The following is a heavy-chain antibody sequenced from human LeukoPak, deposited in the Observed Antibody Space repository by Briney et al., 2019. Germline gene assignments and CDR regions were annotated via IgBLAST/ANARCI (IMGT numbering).Heavy chain of an antibody. CDR2: ISGSGGST. J-gene: IGHJ4*02. V-gene: IGHV3-23*01. D-gene: IGHD1-7*01. CDR1: GFTFSSYA. CDR3: AKTTLTGTTLGFGFDY. Sequence: GGSLRLSCAASGFTFSSYAMSWVRQAPGKGLEWVSAISGSGGSTYYADSVKGRFTISRDNSKNTLYLQMNSLRAEDTAVYYCAKTTLTGTTLGFGFDYWGQGTLVTASS.